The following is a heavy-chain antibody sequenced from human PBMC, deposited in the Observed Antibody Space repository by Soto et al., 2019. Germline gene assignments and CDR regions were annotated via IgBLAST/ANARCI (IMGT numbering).Heavy chain of an antibody. V-gene: IGHV4-59*01. J-gene: IGHJ6*03. CDR1: GGSISSYY. Sequence: PSETLPLTCTVSGGSISSYYWSWIRQPPGKGLEWIGYIYYSGSTNYNPSLKSRVTISVDTSKNQFSLKLSSVTAADTAVYYCARVGCSSTSCYVYYYYMDVWGKGTTVTVSS. CDR2: IYYSGST. CDR3: ARVGCSSTSCYVYYYYMDV. D-gene: IGHD2-2*01.